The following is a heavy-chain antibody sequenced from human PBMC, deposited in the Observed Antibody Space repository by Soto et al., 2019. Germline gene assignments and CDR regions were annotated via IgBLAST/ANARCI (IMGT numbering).Heavy chain of an antibody. CDR2: INHSGST. V-gene: IGHV4-34*01. D-gene: IGHD6-13*01. J-gene: IGHJ6*02. CDR1: GGSFSGYY. CDR3: ARYIAAAGFRYYYYGMDV. Sequence: KASETLSLTCAVYGGSFSGYYWSWIRQPPGKGLEWIGEINHSGSTNYNPSLKSRVTISVDTSKNQFSLKLSSVTAADTAVYYCARYIAAAGFRYYYYGMDVWGQGTTVTVSS.